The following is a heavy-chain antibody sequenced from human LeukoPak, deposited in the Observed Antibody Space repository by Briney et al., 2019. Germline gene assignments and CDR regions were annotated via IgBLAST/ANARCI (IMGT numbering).Heavy chain of an antibody. CDR2: ISYDGNNK. CDR1: GFTFSSYA. Sequence: GGPLRLSCAASGFTFSSYAMHWVRQAPGKGLEWVAVISYDGNNKYYADSVKGRFTISRDNSKNTLYLQMNSLRAEDTAVYYCARDHYSSGPYYFDYWGQGTLVTVSS. CDR3: ARDHYSSGPYYFDY. D-gene: IGHD6-19*01. V-gene: IGHV3-30-3*01. J-gene: IGHJ4*02.